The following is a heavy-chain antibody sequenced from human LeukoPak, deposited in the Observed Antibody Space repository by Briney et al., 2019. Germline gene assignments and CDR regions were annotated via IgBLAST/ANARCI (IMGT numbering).Heavy chain of an antibody. V-gene: IGHV1-8*03. Sequence: ASVKVSCKASGYTFTSYDINWVRQATGQGLEWMGWMNPNSGNTGYAQKFQGRVTITRNTSISTAYMELSSLRSEDTAVYYCARHTGYSSGRDFDYWGQGTLVTVSS. J-gene: IGHJ4*02. D-gene: IGHD6-19*01. CDR3: ARHTGYSSGRDFDY. CDR1: GYTFTSYD. CDR2: MNPNSGNT.